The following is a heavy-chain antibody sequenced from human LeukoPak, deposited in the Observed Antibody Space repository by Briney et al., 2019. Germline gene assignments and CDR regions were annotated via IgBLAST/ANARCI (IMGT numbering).Heavy chain of an antibody. Sequence: GGSLRLSCAGSGFNFSAYWINWVRQAPGMGLEWVANMKHDGTKRYYVDSVNTISRDNAEKSVYLEMNSLRAEDTAVYYCARDDGAFDLWGQGTMVTVSS. D-gene: IGHD5-24*01. CDR3: ARDDGAFDL. J-gene: IGHJ3*01. CDR1: GFNFSAYW. CDR2: MKHDGTKR. V-gene: IGHV3-7*01.